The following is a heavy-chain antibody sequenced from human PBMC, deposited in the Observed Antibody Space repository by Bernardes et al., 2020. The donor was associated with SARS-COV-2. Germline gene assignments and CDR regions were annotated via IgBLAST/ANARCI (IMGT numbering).Heavy chain of an antibody. V-gene: IGHV3-30*18. Sequence: GGSLRLSCAASGFTFSSYGMHWVRQAPGKGLEWVAVISSDGRNQYYADSVKGRFTISRDNSKNKLYLQMNSLRAEDTAVYYCAKDHGDYPPYYGMDAWGQGTTGTVSA. D-gene: IGHD4-17*01. CDR3: AKDHGDYPPYYGMDA. J-gene: IGHJ6*01. CDR1: GFTFSSYG. CDR2: ISSDGRNQ.